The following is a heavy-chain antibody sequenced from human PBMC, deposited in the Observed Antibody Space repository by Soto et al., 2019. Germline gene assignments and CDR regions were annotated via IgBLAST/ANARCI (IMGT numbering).Heavy chain of an antibody. V-gene: IGHV3-23*01. D-gene: IGHD3-3*01. CDR1: GFTFSSYA. Sequence: GGSLRLSCAASGFTFSSYAMSWVRQAPGKGLEWVSAISGSGGSTYYADSVKGRFTISRDNSKNTLYLQMNSLRAEDTAVYYCAKVIQGDSDFWSGEMDVWGQGTTVTVS. CDR2: ISGSGGST. J-gene: IGHJ6*02. CDR3: AKVIQGDSDFWSGEMDV.